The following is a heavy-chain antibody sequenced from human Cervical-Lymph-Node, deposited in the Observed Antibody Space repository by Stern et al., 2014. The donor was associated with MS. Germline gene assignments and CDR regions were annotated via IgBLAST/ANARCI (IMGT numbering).Heavy chain of an antibody. CDR3: PAGKTYYKFDS. V-gene: IGHV1-58*02. J-gene: IGHJ4*02. D-gene: IGHD3-10*01. Sequence: QLVESGAEVKKPGTTVKVSCKASGFHFGNSGMQWVRQARGQRLEWIGWIVVGTNNTTYAENCQERVTIYRDMSRRTAFMEVSSLRSADTAVYYCPAGKTYYKFDSWGQGTQVTVSS. CDR2: IVVGTNNT. CDR1: GFHFGNSG.